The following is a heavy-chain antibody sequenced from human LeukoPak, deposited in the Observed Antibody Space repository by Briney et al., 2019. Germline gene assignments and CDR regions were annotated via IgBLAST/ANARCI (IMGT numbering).Heavy chain of an antibody. CDR1: GFTFSSYA. CDR3: AKAEYSSNYGMDV. D-gene: IGHD6-6*01. Sequence: GGSLRLSHAASGFTFSSYAMSWVRQAPGKGLEWVSAISGSGGSTYYADSVKGRFTISRDNSKDTLYLQMNSLRAEDTAVYYCAKAEYSSNYGMDVWGQGTTVTVSS. CDR2: ISGSGGST. J-gene: IGHJ6*02. V-gene: IGHV3-23*01.